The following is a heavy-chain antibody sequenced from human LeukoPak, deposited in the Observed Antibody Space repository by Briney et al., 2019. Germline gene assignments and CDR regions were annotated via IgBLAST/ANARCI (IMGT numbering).Heavy chain of an antibody. CDR2: IKQDGSEK. CDR3: ARDARLLGGIAARVNWFDP. J-gene: IGHJ5*02. D-gene: IGHD6-25*01. Sequence: PGGSLRLSCAASGFTFSSYWMSWVRQAPGKGLEWVANIKQDGSEKYYVDSVKGRFTISRDNAKNSLYLQMNSLRAEDTAVYYCARDARLLGGIAARVNWFDPWGQGTLVTVSS. CDR1: GFTFSSYW. V-gene: IGHV3-7*01.